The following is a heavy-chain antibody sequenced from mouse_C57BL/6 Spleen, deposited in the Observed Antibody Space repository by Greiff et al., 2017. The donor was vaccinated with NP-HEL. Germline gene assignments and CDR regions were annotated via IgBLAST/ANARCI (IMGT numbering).Heavy chain of an antibody. Sequence: QVQLQQSGTELVKPGASVKLSCKASGYTFTSYWMHWVNQRPGQGLEWIGNINPSNGGTNYNEKFKSKATLTVDKSSSTAYMQLSSLTSEDSAVYYCARWYYGHWYFDVWGTGTTVTVSS. V-gene: IGHV1-53*01. CDR3: ARWYYGHWYFDV. D-gene: IGHD1-1*01. CDR2: INPSNGGT. J-gene: IGHJ1*03. CDR1: GYTFTSYW.